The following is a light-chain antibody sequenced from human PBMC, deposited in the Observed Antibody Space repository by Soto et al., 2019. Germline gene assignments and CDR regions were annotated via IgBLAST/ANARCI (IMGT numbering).Light chain of an antibody. CDR2: SDN. V-gene: IGLV1-44*01. Sequence: QPVLTQPPSASGTPGQRVTISCSGSSSNIGSNTVNWYQQLPGTAPKLLIYSDNQRPSGVPDRFSGSNSGTSDSLAISGLQSEDEAEYYCATWGDSLNGWVFGGGTKLTVL. CDR3: ATWGDSLNGWV. J-gene: IGLJ3*02. CDR1: SSNIGSNT.